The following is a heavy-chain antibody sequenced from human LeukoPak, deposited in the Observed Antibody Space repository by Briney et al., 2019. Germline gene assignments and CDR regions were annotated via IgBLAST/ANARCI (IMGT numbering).Heavy chain of an antibody. J-gene: IGHJ1*01. CDR1: GFXFSSXA. V-gene: IGHV3-15*01. Sequence: LRXXCXASGFXFSSXAXSWVRQAXXXXXEWVGRXKSKTDGGTTDYAAPVKGRFTISRDDSKNTLYLQMNSLKTEDTAVYYCTTGYSSGWYSAEYFQHWGQGTLVTVSS. CDR3: TTGYSSGWYSAEYFQH. D-gene: IGHD6-19*01. CDR2: XKSKTDGGTT.